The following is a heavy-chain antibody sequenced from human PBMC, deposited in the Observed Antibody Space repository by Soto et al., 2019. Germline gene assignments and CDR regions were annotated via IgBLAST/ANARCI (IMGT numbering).Heavy chain of an antibody. V-gene: IGHV4-59*08. J-gene: IGHJ3*02. CDR3: ARFGPTYIAARPAGYAFDI. CDR1: GGSISSYY. Sequence: SETLSLTCTVSGGSISSYYWSWIRQPPGKGLEWIGYIYYSGSTNYNPSLKSRVTISVDTSKNQFSLKLSSVTAADTAVYYCARFGPTYIAARPAGYAFDIWGQGTMVTVSS. D-gene: IGHD6-6*01. CDR2: IYYSGST.